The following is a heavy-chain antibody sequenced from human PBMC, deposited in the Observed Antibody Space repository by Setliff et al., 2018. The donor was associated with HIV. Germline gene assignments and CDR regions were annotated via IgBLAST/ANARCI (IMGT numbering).Heavy chain of an antibody. J-gene: IGHJ4*02. V-gene: IGHV1-18*01. Sequence: GASVKVSCKASGYTFNTYGISWVRQAPGQGLEWMGWISANNGNTNYAQKFQGRVTMTTGTTTSTAYMELRSLRSDDTAVYYCTLGYCSVGSCYSVDFDYWGQGTLVTVS. CDR2: ISANNGNT. CDR3: TLGYCSVGSCYSVDFDY. CDR1: GYTFNTYG. D-gene: IGHD2-15*01.